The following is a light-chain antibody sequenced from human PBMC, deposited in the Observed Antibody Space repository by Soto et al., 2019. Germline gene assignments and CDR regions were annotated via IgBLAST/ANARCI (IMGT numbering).Light chain of an antibody. CDR2: KAS. CDR3: QQRSNWPPVET. V-gene: IGKV1-5*03. Sequence: DIQMTQSPSTLSASVGDRVTITCRASQSISSWLAWFQQKPGKAPNLLIYKASTLQSGVPSRFSGSGSGTEFTLTISSLQPDDFATYYCQQRSNWPPVETFGQGTKVDIK. CDR1: QSISSW. J-gene: IGKJ1*01.